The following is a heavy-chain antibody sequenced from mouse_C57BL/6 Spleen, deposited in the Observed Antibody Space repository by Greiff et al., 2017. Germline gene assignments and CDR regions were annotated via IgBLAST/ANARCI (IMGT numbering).Heavy chain of an antibody. Sequence: EVMLVESGGGLVQPGGSMKLSCVASGFTFSNYWMNWVRQSPEKGLEWVAQIRLKSDNYATHYAESVKGRFTISRDDSKSSVYLQMNNLRAEDTGIYYCTGGYYGPSGGFAYWGQGTLVTVSA. V-gene: IGHV6-3*01. D-gene: IGHD1-1*01. J-gene: IGHJ3*01. CDR2: IRLKSDNYAT. CDR3: TGGYYGPSGGFAY. CDR1: GFTFSNYW.